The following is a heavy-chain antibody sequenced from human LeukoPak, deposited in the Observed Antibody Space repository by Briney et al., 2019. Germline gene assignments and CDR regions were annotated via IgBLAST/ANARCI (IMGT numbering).Heavy chain of an antibody. CDR1: GGSVSSTTYF. CDR3: ARYVVYGSGKYYFDY. D-gene: IGHD3-10*01. J-gene: IGHJ4*02. V-gene: IGHV4-39*01. Sequence: PSETLSLPCTVSGGSVSSTTYFWRWIRQPPGKGLEWFASINYSGSTYYNPSLKSRVTISVDTSENQFSLKLSSVTAADTAVYYCARYVVYGSGKYYFDYWGQGTLVTVSS. CDR2: INYSGST.